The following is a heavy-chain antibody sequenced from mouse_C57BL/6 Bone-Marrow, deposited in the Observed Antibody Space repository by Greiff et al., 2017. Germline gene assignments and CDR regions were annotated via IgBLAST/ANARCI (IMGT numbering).Heavy chain of an antibody. CDR2: IRRKSSNYAT. D-gene: IGHD2-4*01. V-gene: IGHV10-3*01. CDR1: GFTFNTYA. CDR3: VRDGRLRRGYYAMDY. Sequence: EVQGVESGGGLVQPKGSLKLSCAASGFTFNTYAMPWVRQAPGKGLEWVARIRRKSSNYATYYADSVKDRFTISRDDSQSMLYLQMNNLKTEDTAMYYCVRDGRLRRGYYAMDYWGQGTSVTVSS. J-gene: IGHJ4*01.